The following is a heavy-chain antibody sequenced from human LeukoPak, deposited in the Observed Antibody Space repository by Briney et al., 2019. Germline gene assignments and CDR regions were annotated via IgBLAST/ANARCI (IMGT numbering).Heavy chain of an antibody. Sequence: KASETLSLTCTVSGGSITSNSYYWNWIRRPAGKGLEWIGRIYTSGSTNYNPSLKSRATISVDTSKNQFSLKLNSVTAADTAVYYCARGSGWLLLDYWGQGTLVTVSS. J-gene: IGHJ4*02. CDR3: ARGSGWLLLDY. CDR2: IYTSGST. D-gene: IGHD3-22*01. CDR1: GGSITSNSYY. V-gene: IGHV4-61*02.